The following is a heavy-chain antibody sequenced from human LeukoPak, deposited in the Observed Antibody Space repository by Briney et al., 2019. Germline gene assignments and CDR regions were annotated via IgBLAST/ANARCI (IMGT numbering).Heavy chain of an antibody. Sequence: YTYHLYYIQQVRQAPRLGLEWIDRINPNSRHQHYAQKLHGRVTITRDTSISTVYMELSSLRSDDTAVYYCARGGATVTTYSDYCGQATLVTVSS. CDR3: ARGGATVTTYSDY. V-gene: IGHV1-2*06. J-gene: IGHJ4*02. CDR1: YTYHLYY. D-gene: IGHD4-17*01. CDR2: INPNSRHQ.